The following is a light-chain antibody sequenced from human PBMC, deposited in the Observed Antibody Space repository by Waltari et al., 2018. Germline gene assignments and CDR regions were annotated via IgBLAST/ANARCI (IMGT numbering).Light chain of an antibody. CDR3: QQYNKWPPWT. CDR1: ESVRTN. Sequence: VVMTQSPATLSVSPGEGATVSCRASESVRTNVAWYQQTPGQAPRLIIYDASTRATGIPDRFSGSGSGTEFILSISSLQSEDFAIYYCQQYNKWPPWTFGQGTKVEIK. V-gene: IGKV3D-15*01. CDR2: DAS. J-gene: IGKJ1*01.